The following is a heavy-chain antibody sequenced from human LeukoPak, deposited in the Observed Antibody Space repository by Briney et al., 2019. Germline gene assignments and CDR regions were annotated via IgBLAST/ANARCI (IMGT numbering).Heavy chain of an antibody. V-gene: IGHV1-2*02. CDR3: ARGLIAAAGKIDY. CDR1: GYTFTGYE. J-gene: IGHJ4*02. Sequence: ASVKVSCKASGYTFTGYEMHWVRQAPGQGLKWMGWINPNSGGTNYAQKFQGRVTMTRDTSISTAYMELSRLRSDDTAVYYCARGLIAAAGKIDYWGQGTLVTVSS. CDR2: INPNSGGT. D-gene: IGHD6-13*01.